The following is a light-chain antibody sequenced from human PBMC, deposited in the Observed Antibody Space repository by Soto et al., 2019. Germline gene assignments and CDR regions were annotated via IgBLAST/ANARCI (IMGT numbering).Light chain of an antibody. CDR2: GAS. V-gene: IGKV3-20*01. J-gene: IGKJ3*01. CDR1: QSVSDSY. CDR3: QNYGKSPEIFT. Sequence: EIVLTQSPGTLSLSPGERATLSCRASQSVSDSYFAWYQQKPGQAPRLLIYGASSRATGIPDKFIGSGSGSDFSLTITRLEPEDSAVCYCQNYGKSPEIFTFGPGTKVDIK.